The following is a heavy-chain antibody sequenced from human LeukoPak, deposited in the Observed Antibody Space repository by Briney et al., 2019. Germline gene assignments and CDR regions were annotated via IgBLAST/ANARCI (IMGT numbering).Heavy chain of an antibody. CDR2: IYYSGST. CDR1: GGSISSSSYY. D-gene: IGHD3-10*01. CDR3: ARPAPRYYYGSGSYYFDY. J-gene: IGHJ4*02. Sequence: PSETLSLTCTVSGGSISSSSYYWGWIRQPPGKGLEWIGSIYYSGSTYYNPSPKSRVTISVDTSKNQFSLKLSSVTAADTAVYYCARPAPRYYYGSGSYYFDYWGQGTLVTVSP. V-gene: IGHV4-39*01.